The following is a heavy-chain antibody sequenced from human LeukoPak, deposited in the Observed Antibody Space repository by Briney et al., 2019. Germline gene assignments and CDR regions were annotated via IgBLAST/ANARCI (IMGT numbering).Heavy chain of an antibody. CDR2: ISYDGSNK. J-gene: IGHJ4*02. CDR1: GFTFSSYG. D-gene: IGHD3-10*01. V-gene: IGHV3-30*18. Sequence: GGSLRISCAASGFTFSSYGMHRVGRAPFTGLQSVALISYDGSNKYYADSVKGRFTISRDNSKNTLYLQMNSLRAEDTAVYYCAKDAYYGSGSYTPEPDYWGQGTLVTVSS. CDR3: AKDAYYGSGSYTPEPDY.